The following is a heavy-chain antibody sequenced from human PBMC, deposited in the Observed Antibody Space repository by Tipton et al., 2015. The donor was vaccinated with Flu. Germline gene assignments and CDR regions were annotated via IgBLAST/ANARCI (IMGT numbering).Heavy chain of an antibody. J-gene: IGHJ4*02. D-gene: IGHD6-19*01. CDR1: GYTFTSYG. V-gene: IGHV1-18*01. CDR3: ARLRWVAPGIAVADYFDY. CDR2: ISAYNGNT. Sequence: QLVQSGAEVKKPGASVKVSCKASGYTFTSYGISWVRQAPGQGLEWMGWISAYNGNTNYAQKLQGRVTMTTDTSTSTAYMELRSLRSDDAAVYYCARLRWVAPGIAVADYFDYWGQGPLVTVSS.